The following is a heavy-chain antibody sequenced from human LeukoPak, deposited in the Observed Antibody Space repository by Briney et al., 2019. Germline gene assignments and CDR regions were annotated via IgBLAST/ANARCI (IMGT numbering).Heavy chain of an antibody. J-gene: IGHJ4*02. CDR2: PSNGGINK. CDR3: ARGDTADLGRRGIPTTSDY. D-gene: IGHD5-18*01. V-gene: IGHV3-30*04. Sequence: GRSLRLSCAASGFTFGSYAMHWARQAPDKGLVCVAVPSNGGINKYYSDSVKGRLTMSRDNSKNTLYLQMDSLREEDTAVYYCARGDTADLGRRGIPTTSDYWGQGTLVTVSS. CDR1: GFTFGSYA.